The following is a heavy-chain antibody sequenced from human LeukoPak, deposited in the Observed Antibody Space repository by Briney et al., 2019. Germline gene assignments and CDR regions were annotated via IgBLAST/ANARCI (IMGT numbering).Heavy chain of an antibody. V-gene: IGHV4-4*07. CDR1: GGSIRNQY. CDR3: ARDHEEGRFDY. CDR2: IFASGHT. Sequence: SETLSLTCTVSGGSIRNQYWAWMRQSAGKGLERIGRIFASGHTDSNPSLRSRVTISLDTPKNQFSLKLSSVTAADTAVYYCARDHEEGRFDYWGQGTLVTVSS. J-gene: IGHJ4*02.